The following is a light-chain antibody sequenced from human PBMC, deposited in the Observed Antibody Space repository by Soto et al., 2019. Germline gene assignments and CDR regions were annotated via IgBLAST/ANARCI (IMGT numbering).Light chain of an antibody. Sequence: IQMTQSPSSLSASVGDKITITCRASQGIRNELSWFQQRPGNAPSLLIFAASRLRSGVPSRFSADGSGTDFTLTISSLQPEDFATYYCLQSSSTPPFTFGPGTKVDIK. V-gene: IGKV1-39*01. CDR3: LQSSSTPPFT. CDR2: AAS. J-gene: IGKJ3*01. CDR1: QGIRNE.